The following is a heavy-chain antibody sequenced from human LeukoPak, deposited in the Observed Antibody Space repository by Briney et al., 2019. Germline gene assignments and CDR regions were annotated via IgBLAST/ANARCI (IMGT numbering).Heavy chain of an antibody. CDR1: GYTFTGYY. CDR2: INTNSGGT. J-gene: IGHJ5*02. Sequence: ASVKVSCKASGYTFTGYYMNWVRQAPGQRLEWMGWINTNSGGTNYAQKFQGRVTMTRDTSISTAYMELSRLRSDDTAVYYCAREDRITMLRGVIKGDNLFDPWGQGTLVTVSS. D-gene: IGHD3-10*01. CDR3: AREDRITMLRGVIKGDNLFDP. V-gene: IGHV1-2*02.